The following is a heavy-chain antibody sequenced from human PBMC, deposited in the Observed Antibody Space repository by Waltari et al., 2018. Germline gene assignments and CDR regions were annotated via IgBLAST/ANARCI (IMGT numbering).Heavy chain of an antibody. J-gene: IGHJ5*02. CDR3: AMGPKYYDYVWGSYRLNWFDP. CDR1: GGSFSGYY. Sequence: QVQLQQWGAGLLKPSETLSLTCAVYGGSFSGYYWSWIRQPPGKGLEWIGEINHSGSTNFIPSLKSRVTISVDTSKSQFSLKLGSVTAADTALYYCAMGPKYYDYVWGSYRLNWFDPWGQGTLVTVSS. D-gene: IGHD3-16*02. CDR2: INHSGST. V-gene: IGHV4-34*01.